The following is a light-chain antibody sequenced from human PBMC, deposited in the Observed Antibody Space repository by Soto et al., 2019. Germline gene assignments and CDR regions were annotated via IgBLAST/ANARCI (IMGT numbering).Light chain of an antibody. CDR2: SAS. J-gene: IGKJ2*01. Sequence: EIVMTQSPATLSVSPGERATLSCRASQSISTELAWYQQKPGQPPRLLIYSASTRATGVPARFTGSGSCSEFTLTISGLQSEDFAVYYCQRGHNWPLTFGQGTRLEI. CDR3: QRGHNWPLT. V-gene: IGKV3-15*01. CDR1: QSISTE.